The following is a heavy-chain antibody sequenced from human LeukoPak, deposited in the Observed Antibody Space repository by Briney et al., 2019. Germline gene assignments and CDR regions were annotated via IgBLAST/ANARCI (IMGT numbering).Heavy chain of an antibody. J-gene: IGHJ4*02. CDR2: ISGSGGST. V-gene: IGHV3-23*01. D-gene: IGHD3-10*01. CDR3: VRDSADVSY. CDR1: VFTFSSYA. Sequence: GGSLRLSCAASVFTFSSYAMSWVRQAPGKGLEWVSAISGSGGSTYYADSVKGRFTISRENSKNTLYLQINILRAEDSAVYYCVRDSADVSYWGQGTLVTVSS.